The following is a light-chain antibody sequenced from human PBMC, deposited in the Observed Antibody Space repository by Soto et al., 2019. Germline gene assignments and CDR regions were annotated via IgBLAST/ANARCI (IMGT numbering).Light chain of an antibody. CDR2: NNI. Sequence: QPVLTQPPSVSGAPGQRVIVSCNGTTFNVGAGYDVHWYQQVPGSVPNLLIYNNIKRPSGVPDRFSGSRSGTSASLVIDGLQAEDEADYYCQSYDSSLSGVVFGGGTKLTVL. CDR1: TFNVGAGYD. CDR3: QSYDSSLSGVV. V-gene: IGLV1-40*01. J-gene: IGLJ2*01.